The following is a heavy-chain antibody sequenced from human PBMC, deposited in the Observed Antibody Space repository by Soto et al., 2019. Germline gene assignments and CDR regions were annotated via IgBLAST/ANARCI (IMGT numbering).Heavy chain of an antibody. CDR2: IIPILGIA. CDR3: AREPEPGIAAAGTG. J-gene: IGHJ4*02. D-gene: IGHD6-13*01. V-gene: IGHV1-69*08. CDR1: GGTFSSYT. Sequence: QVQLVQSGAEVKKPGSSVKVSCKASGGTFSSYTISGVRQAPGQGLEWMGRIIPILGIANYAQKFQGRVTLTADKSTSRAYMELSSLRSEDTAVYCCAREPEPGIAAAGTGWGQGTLVTVSS.